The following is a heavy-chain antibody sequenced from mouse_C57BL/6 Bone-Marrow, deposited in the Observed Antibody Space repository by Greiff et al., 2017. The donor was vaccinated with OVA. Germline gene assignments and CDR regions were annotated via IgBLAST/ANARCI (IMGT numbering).Heavy chain of an antibody. CDR3: TTSSHYYGSSYVGYFDV. V-gene: IGHV14-4*01. D-gene: IGHD1-1*01. CDR1: GFNIKDDY. Sequence: VQLQQSGAELVRPGASVKLSCTASGFNIKDDYMHWVKQRPEQGLEWIGWIDPENGDTEYASKVQGKATITADTSSNTAYLQLSSLTSEDTAVYYCTTSSHYYGSSYVGYFDVWGTGTTVTVSS. J-gene: IGHJ1*03. CDR2: IDPENGDT.